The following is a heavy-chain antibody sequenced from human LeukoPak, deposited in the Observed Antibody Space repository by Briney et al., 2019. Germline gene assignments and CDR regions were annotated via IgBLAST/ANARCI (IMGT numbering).Heavy chain of an antibody. CDR1: GFTFSSYH. J-gene: IGHJ6*04. Sequence: GGSLRLSCEVSGFTFSSYHMNWVRQAPGKGLEWVSSIGSSGSYIYYADSVKGRFTISRDNAKNSLYLQMNSLRAEDTAVYYCAELGITMIGGVWGKGTTVTISS. CDR3: AELGITMIGGV. CDR2: IGSSGSYI. D-gene: IGHD3-10*02. V-gene: IGHV3-21*01.